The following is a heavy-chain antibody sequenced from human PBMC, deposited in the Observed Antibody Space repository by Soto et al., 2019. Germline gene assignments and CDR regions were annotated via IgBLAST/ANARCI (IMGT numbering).Heavy chain of an antibody. CDR3: ARRNQRDYYDSSGYNMLFDY. CDR2: ISSSSSYT. D-gene: IGHD3-22*01. Sequence: PGGSLRLSCAASGFTFSDYYMSWIRQAPGKGLEWVSYISSSSSYTNYADSVKGRFTISRDNAKNSLYLQMNSLRAEDTAVYYCARRNQRDYYDSSGYNMLFDYWGQGTLVTVSS. V-gene: IGHV3-11*06. J-gene: IGHJ4*02. CDR1: GFTFSDYY.